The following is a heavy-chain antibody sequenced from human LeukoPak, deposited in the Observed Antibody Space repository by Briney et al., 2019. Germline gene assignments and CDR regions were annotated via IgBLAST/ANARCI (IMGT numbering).Heavy chain of an antibody. J-gene: IGHJ4*02. D-gene: IGHD7-27*01. CDR2: IYYSGST. Sequence: NPSETLSLTCTVSGGSISSYYWSWIRQPPGKGLEWIGYIYYSGSTNYNPSLKSRVTISVDRSKNQFSLKLSSVTAAVTAVYYCARDPGTGESEYFDYWGQGTLVTVSS. CDR3: ARDPGTGESEYFDY. V-gene: IGHV4-59*12. CDR1: GGSISSYY.